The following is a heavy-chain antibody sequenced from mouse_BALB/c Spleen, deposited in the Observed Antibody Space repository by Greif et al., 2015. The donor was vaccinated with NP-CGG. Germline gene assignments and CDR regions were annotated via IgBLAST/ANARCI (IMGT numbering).Heavy chain of an antibody. D-gene: IGHD2-2*01. V-gene: IGHV1-9*01. CDR3: ARFYYGYPYYAMDY. J-gene: IGHJ4*01. CDR2: ILPGSGST. CDR1: GNTFSSYW. Sequence: QVQLQQSRAELMKPGASVKISCKATGNTFSSYWIEGVKQGPGHGLERIGKILPGSGSTNYNEKFKCKATFTADTSSNTSSMQLSSLTCEDSAVYYCARFYYGYPYYAMDYWGQGTSVTVSS.